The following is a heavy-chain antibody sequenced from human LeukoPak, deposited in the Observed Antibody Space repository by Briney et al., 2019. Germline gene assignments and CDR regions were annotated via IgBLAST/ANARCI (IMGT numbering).Heavy chain of an antibody. CDR3: VGGDY. J-gene: IGHJ4*02. Sequence: GGSLRLSCAASGFTFSNHDMTWIRQAPGKGLECVANINQDGSDKYYVDSVKGRFTISRDNTKNSLYLQMNSLRAEDTAVYYCVGGDYWGQGTLVTVSS. CDR2: INQDGSDK. V-gene: IGHV3-7*01. CDR1: GFTFSNHD.